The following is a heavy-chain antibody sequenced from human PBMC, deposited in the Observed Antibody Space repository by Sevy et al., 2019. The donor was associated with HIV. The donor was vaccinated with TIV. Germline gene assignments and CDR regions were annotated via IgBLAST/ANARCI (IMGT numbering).Heavy chain of an antibody. CDR2: IRSKANSYAT. V-gene: IGHV3-73*01. CDR3: VSGQLEGVAP. CDR1: GFTFSGSA. J-gene: IGHJ5*02. D-gene: IGHD6-13*01. Sequence: LSLTCAASGFTFSGSAMHWVRQASGKGLEWVGRIRSKANSYATAYAASLKGRFTISRDDSKNTAYLQMNSLKTEDTAVYYCVSGQLEGVAPWGQGTLVTVSS.